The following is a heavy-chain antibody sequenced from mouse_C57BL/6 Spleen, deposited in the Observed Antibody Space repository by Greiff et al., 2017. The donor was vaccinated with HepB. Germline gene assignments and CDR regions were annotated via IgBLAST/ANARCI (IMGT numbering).Heavy chain of an antibody. CDR1: GYTFTSYW. V-gene: IGHV1-55*01. CDR3: ARRGGNWGLDY. D-gene: IGHD4-1*01. J-gene: IGHJ2*01. Sequence: QVQLQQSGAELVKPGASVKMSCKASGYTFTSYWITWVKQRPGQGLEWIGDIYPGSGSTNYNEKFKSKATLTVDTSSSTAYMQLSSLTSEDSAVYYCARRGGNWGLDYWGQGTTLTVSS. CDR2: IYPGSGST.